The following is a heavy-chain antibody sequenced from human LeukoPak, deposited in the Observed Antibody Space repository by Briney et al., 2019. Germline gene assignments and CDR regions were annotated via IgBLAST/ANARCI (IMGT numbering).Heavy chain of an antibody. J-gene: IGHJ5*02. V-gene: IGHV3-30*18. Sequence: GGSLRLSCAASGFTFSTYGMHWVRQTPGKGLEWVAVISYDGSDKYYADSVKGRFTISRDNSKNTLYLQMNSLRTENAAVYYCAKEHMVRGVIYYFDPWGQGALVTVSS. CDR1: GFTFSTYG. CDR2: ISYDGSDK. D-gene: IGHD3-10*01. CDR3: AKEHMVRGVIYYFDP.